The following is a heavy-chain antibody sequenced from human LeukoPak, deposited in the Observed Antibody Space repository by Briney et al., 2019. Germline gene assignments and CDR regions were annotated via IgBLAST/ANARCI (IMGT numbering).Heavy chain of an antibody. CDR1: GGTFSSYA. CDR3: ARANYGDGGVWFDP. V-gene: IGHV1-69*01. D-gene: IGHD4-17*01. J-gene: IGHJ5*02. Sequence: GSSVKVSRKASGGTFSSYAISWVRQAPGQGLEWMGGIIPIFGTANYAQKFQGRVTITADESTSTAYMELSSLRSEDTAVYYCARANYGDGGVWFDPWGQGTLVTVSS. CDR2: IIPIFGTA.